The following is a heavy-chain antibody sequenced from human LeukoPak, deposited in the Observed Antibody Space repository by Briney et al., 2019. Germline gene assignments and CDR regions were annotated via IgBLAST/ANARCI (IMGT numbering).Heavy chain of an antibody. Sequence: GGPLRLPCAASGFTFNRYAMSWLRQAPEKGLEWVSAISGSGGSTYYADSVRGRFTISRHNSKNTLYLQMNSLRAEDKAVYYCAKERGDGYNYCYYYGMDVWGQGTTVTVSS. CDR3: AKERGDGYNYCYYYGMDV. CDR1: GFTFNRYA. D-gene: IGHD5-24*01. V-gene: IGHV3-23*01. J-gene: IGHJ6*02. CDR2: ISGSGGST.